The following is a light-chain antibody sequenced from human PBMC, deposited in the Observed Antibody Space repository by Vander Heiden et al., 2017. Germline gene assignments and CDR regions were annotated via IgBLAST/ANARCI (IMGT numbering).Light chain of an antibody. V-gene: IGKV2-28*01. CDR3: MQARQTAPYT. CDR1: QSLLHSNGYNY. CDR2: LSS. J-gene: IGKJ2*01. Sequence: DSVITQSRISLPVTPGEQASISCRSSQSLLHSNGYNYLDWYLQKPGQSPQLLIYLSSTRASVVPDRFSGSGSGTDFTLKISRVEAEDVGVYYCMQARQTAPYTFGQGTKLEI.